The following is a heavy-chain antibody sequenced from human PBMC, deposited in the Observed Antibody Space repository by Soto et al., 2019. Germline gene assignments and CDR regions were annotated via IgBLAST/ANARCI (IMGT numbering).Heavy chain of an antibody. D-gene: IGHD2-15*01. CDR2: FYYSENT. CDR1: GGSISSKSYS. Sequence: QLQLQESGPGLLKPSETLSLTCSVSGGSISSKSYSWGWIRQPPGKGLEWIGTFYYSENTYYNPSLKSRVTISVDTSKNQFSLKLSSVPAADTAVYYCAKLAGYCSGNSCHGDYAMDVWGQGTTVTVSS. J-gene: IGHJ6*02. V-gene: IGHV4-39*01. CDR3: AKLAGYCSGNSCHGDYAMDV.